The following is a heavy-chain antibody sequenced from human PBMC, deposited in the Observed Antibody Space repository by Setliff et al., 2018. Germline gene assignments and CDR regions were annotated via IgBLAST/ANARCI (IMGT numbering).Heavy chain of an antibody. CDR1: GFSFSTYW. Sequence: PGGSLRLSCETSGFSFSTYWMSWVCQVPGKGLEWVATIKEDGSAQYYVDSVKGRFTISKDNAKDSLFLQMNSLRAEDAAVYLCARLGPIKTHTQYDYWGQGTLVTVSS. J-gene: IGHJ4*02. V-gene: IGHV3-7*01. CDR2: IKEDGSAQ. CDR3: ARLGPIKTHTQYDY. D-gene: IGHD5-12*01.